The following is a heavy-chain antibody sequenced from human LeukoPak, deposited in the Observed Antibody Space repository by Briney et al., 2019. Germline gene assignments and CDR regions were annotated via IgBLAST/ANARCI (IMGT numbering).Heavy chain of an antibody. CDR1: GFTFSSYT. CDR2: ISGDGGST. CDR3: ASRGSGSYPHDY. J-gene: IGHJ4*02. D-gene: IGHD3-10*01. Sequence: GGSLRLSCAASGFTFSSYTMSWVRQAPGKGLEWVSAISGDGGSTYYADSVKGRFTISRDNSKNTLYLQMNSLRAEDTAVYYCASRGSGSYPHDYWGQGTLVTVSS. V-gene: IGHV3-23*01.